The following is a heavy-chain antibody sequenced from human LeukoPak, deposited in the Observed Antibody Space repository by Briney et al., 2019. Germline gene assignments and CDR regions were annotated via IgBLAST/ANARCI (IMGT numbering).Heavy chain of an antibody. Sequence: GGSLRLSCAASGFPFSSYGMHWVRQAPGKGLEWVAVISHDGTNKYYVDSVKGRFTISRDNSKDTLYLQMSSLRAEDTAVYYCAKVNYYESSGYYDYWGQGTLVTVSS. CDR1: GFPFSSYG. V-gene: IGHV3-30*18. D-gene: IGHD3-22*01. CDR2: ISHDGTNK. J-gene: IGHJ4*02. CDR3: AKVNYYESSGYYDY.